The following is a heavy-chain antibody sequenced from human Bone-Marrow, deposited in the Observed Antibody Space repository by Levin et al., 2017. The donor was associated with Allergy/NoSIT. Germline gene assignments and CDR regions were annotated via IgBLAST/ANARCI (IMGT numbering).Heavy chain of an antibody. V-gene: IGHV3-30*18. CDR3: AKVGIKMIVVGDGFDV. J-gene: IGHJ3*01. Sequence: GESLKISCAASGFTFNIYGMHWVRQAPGKGLEWVAGISYDGSQQSYGDSVEGRFTISRDNSKNTLHLQMNSLRAEDTAVYYCAKVGIKMIVVGDGFDVWGQGTVVTVSS. CDR1: GFTFNIYG. D-gene: IGHD3-22*01. CDR2: ISYDGSQQ.